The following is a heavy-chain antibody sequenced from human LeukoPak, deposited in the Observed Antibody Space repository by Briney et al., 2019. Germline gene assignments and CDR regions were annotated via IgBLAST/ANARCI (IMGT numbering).Heavy chain of an antibody. CDR2: INSDVSST. CDR1: GFTLRRYW. J-gene: IGHJ5*02. D-gene: IGHD6-19*01. Sequence: GGSLRLSCAASGFTLRRYWMHWVRQAPGQGLVWVSRINSDVSSTSYADSLKGRFTISRDNAKNTLYLQMNSLRAEDTAVYYCARELAVAWSSWFDPWGQGTLVTVSS. CDR3: ARELAVAWSSWFDP. V-gene: IGHV3-74*01.